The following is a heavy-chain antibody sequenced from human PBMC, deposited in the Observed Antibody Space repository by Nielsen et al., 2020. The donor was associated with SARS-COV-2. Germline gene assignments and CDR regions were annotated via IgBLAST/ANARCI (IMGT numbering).Heavy chain of an antibody. CDR3: ARDRGISVAGTVTYYYGMDV. J-gene: IGHJ6*02. D-gene: IGHD6-19*01. V-gene: IGHV3-53*01. Sequence: VRQAPGKGLEWVSVIYSGGLTYHADSVRGRFTISRDISANTLYLQMNSLRADDTAVYYCARDRGISVAGTVTYYYGMDVWGQGTTVTVSS. CDR2: IYSGGLT.